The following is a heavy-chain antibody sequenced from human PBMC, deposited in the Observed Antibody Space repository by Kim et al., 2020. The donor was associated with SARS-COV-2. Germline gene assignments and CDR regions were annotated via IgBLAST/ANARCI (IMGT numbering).Heavy chain of an antibody. J-gene: IGHJ4*02. CDR2: VNVVYGNT. Sequence: ASVKVSCKASGYTFTTYAIHWMRQAPGQRPEWMGWVNVVYGNTKYSQKFQGRVTITRDSSASTASLELTSLRSEDTAVYYCARGRGYSYGTLHFDHWGQGTLVTVSS. CDR1: GYTFTTYA. CDR3: ARGRGYSYGTLHFDH. D-gene: IGHD5-18*01. V-gene: IGHV1-3*01.